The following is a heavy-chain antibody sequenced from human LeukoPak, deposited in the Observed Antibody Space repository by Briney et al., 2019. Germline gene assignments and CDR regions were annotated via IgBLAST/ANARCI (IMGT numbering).Heavy chain of an antibody. CDR1: GYTFTGYY. J-gene: IGHJ4*02. V-gene: IGHV1-2*06. Sequence: ASVNVSCKASGYTFTGYYMHWVRQAPGQGLEWMGRINPNSGGTNYVQKFQGRVTMTRDTSISTAYMELSRLRSDDTAVYYCAVGFTYYYDSSGYRIPYWGQGTLVTVSS. D-gene: IGHD3-22*01. CDR3: AVGFTYYYDSSGYRIPY. CDR2: INPNSGGT.